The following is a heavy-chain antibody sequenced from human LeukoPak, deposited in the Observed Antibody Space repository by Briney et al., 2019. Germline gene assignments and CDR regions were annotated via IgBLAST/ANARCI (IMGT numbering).Heavy chain of an antibody. J-gene: IGHJ5*02. CDR3: ASTNYYYDSSGYYYLNWFDP. CDR1: GGSFSGYY. D-gene: IGHD3-22*01. Sequence: SETLSLTCAVYGGSFSGYYWSWIRQPPGKGLEWIGEINHSGSTNYNPSLKSRVTISVDTSKNQFSLKLSSVTAADTAVYYCASTNYYYDSSGYYYLNWFDPWGQGTLVTVSS. CDR2: INHSGST. V-gene: IGHV4-34*01.